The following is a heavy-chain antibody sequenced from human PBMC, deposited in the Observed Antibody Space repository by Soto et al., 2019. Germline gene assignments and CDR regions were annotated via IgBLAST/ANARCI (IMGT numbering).Heavy chain of an antibody. CDR1: GYTFTSYA. J-gene: IGHJ4*02. Sequence: ASVKVSCKASGYTFTSYAMHWVRQAPGQRLEWMGWINAGNGNTKYSQKFQGRVTITRDTSASTAYMELSSLRSEDTAVYYCARSLQVVPAAIAYWGQGTLVTVSS. D-gene: IGHD2-2*02. V-gene: IGHV1-3*01. CDR2: INAGNGNT. CDR3: ARSLQVVPAAIAY.